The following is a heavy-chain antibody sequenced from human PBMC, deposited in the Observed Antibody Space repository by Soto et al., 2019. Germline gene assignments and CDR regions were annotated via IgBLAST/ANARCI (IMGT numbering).Heavy chain of an antibody. J-gene: IGHJ4*02. CDR1: GDSISSYY. Sequence: QVQLQESGPGLVKPSETLSLTCTVSGDSISSYYWSWIRQPAGKGLEWIGRIHTSGSTNYNPSLKSRVTMSVDTSKKQFSLKLTSVTAADTAVYYCARDYSSNWSSDYWGQGTLVTVSS. CDR3: ARDYSSNWSSDY. V-gene: IGHV4-4*07. D-gene: IGHD6-13*01. CDR2: IHTSGST.